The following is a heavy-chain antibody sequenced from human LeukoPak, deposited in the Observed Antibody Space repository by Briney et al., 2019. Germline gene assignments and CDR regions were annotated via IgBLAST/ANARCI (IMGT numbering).Heavy chain of an antibody. D-gene: IGHD1-26*01. CDR1: GFTFDAYA. CDR3: AKEHSASGGVDY. Sequence: PGASLRLSCAASGFTFDAYAMYWVRQAPGKGLECVSLIGGHGGSTYYADSVKGRFTISRDNSKNSLYLQMNSLRTEDTALYYCAKEHSASGGVDYWGQGTLVTV. J-gene: IGHJ4*02. CDR2: IGGHGGST. V-gene: IGHV3-43*02.